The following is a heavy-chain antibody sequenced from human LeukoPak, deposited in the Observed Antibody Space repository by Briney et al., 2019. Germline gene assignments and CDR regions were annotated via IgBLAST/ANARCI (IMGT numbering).Heavy chain of an antibody. CDR1: GGSISSGGYS. Sequence: PSETLSLTCAVSGGSISSGGYSWGWIRQPPGKGLEWIGYIYHSGSTYYNPSLKSRVTISVDRSKNQFSLKLSSVTAADTAVYYCARSPHPYYYYGMNVWGKGTTVTVSS. J-gene: IGHJ6*04. V-gene: IGHV4-30-2*01. CDR3: ARSPHPYYYYGMNV. CDR2: IYHSGST.